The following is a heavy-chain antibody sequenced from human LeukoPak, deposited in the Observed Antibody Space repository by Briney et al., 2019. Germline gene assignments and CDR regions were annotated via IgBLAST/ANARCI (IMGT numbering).Heavy chain of an antibody. D-gene: IGHD6-13*01. CDR2: INPNSGGT. Sequence: ASVKVSCKASGYTFTGYYMHWVRQAPGQGLEWMGRINPNSGGTNYAQKFQGRVTMTRDTSISTAYMELSRLRSDDTAVYYCARDSRPYSSSWYDFVYYYYYGMDVWGQGTTVTVSS. J-gene: IGHJ6*02. V-gene: IGHV1-2*06. CDR3: ARDSRPYSSSWYDFVYYYYYGMDV. CDR1: GYTFTGYY.